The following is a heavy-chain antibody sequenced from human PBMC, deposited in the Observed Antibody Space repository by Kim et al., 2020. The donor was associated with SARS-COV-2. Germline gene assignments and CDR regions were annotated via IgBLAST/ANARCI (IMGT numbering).Heavy chain of an antibody. V-gene: IGHV1-69*13. CDR2: IIPIFGTA. D-gene: IGHD3-9*01. CDR1: GGTFSSYA. J-gene: IGHJ6*02. Sequence: SVKVSCKASGGTFSSYAISWVRQAPGQGLEWMGGIIPIFGTANYAQKFQGRVTITADESTSTAYMELSSLRSEDTAVYYCARDYDILTGYYVGYYYYYGMDVWGQETTVTVSS. CDR3: ARDYDILTGYYVGYYYYYGMDV.